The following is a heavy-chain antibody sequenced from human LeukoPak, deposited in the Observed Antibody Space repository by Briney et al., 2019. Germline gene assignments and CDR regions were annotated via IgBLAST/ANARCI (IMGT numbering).Heavy chain of an antibody. D-gene: IGHD3-22*01. CDR2: ISYDGSNK. Sequence: GGSLRLSCAASGFTVITSYMSWVRQAPGKGLEWVAVISYDGSNKYYADSVKGRFTISRDNSKNTLYLQMNSLRAEDTAVYYCAKPGGYDSSGYYYVSGSLYFDYWGQGTLVTVSS. CDR1: GFTVITSY. CDR3: AKPGGYDSSGYYYVSGSLYFDY. V-gene: IGHV3-30*18. J-gene: IGHJ4*02.